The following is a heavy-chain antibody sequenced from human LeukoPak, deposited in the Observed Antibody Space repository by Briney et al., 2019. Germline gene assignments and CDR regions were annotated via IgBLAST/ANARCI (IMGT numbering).Heavy chain of an antibody. D-gene: IGHD2-15*01. CDR1: GFTFSSYS. CDR2: ISSSSSYI. Sequence: GGSLRLSCAASGFTFSSYSMNWVRQAPGKGLEWVSSISSSSSYIYYADSVKGRFTISRDNAKNSLYLQMNSLRAEDTAGYYCARGPYCSGGSCYSLSDYWGQGTLVTVSS. CDR3: ARGPYCSGGSCYSLSDY. V-gene: IGHV3-21*01. J-gene: IGHJ4*02.